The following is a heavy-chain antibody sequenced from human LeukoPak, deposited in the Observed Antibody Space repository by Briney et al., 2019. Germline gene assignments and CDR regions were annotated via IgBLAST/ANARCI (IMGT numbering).Heavy chain of an antibody. CDR3: ARGGYCSGGSCYSSFGWFDP. D-gene: IGHD2-15*01. J-gene: IGHJ5*02. V-gene: IGHV1-46*01. CDR1: GYTFTGYY. Sequence: ASVKVSCKASGYTFTGYYMHWVRQAPGQGLEWMGIINPSGGSTSYAQKFQGRVTMTRDMSTSTVYMELSSLRSEDTAVYYCARGGYCSGGSCYSSFGWFDPWGQGTLVTVSS. CDR2: INPSGGST.